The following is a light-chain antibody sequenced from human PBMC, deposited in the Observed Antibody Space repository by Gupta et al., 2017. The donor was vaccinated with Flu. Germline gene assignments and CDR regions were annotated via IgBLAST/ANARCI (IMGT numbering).Light chain of an antibody. CDR2: AAS. Sequence: GTLYLSPGERATRSCRASQSVRGNYVAWNQQRPGQAPRLLSYAASSRATGIPDRFSGSGSGTXFTLTIXRREPEDFAVYYCQQESTLPPAFGXGTKVDIK. J-gene: IGKJ1*01. V-gene: IGKV3-20*01. CDR1: QSVRGNY. CDR3: QQESTLPPA.